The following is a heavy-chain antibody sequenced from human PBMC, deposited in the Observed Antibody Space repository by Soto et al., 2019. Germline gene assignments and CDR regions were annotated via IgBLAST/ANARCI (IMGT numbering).Heavy chain of an antibody. CDR3: ARVLRRTGVDGMDV. D-gene: IGHD2-15*01. V-gene: IGHV1-18*01. J-gene: IGHJ6*02. CDR2: ISAYNGNT. CDR1: GYTFTSYG. Sequence: QVQLVQSGAEVKKPGASVKVSCKASGYTFTSYGISWVRQAPGQGLEWMGWISAYNGNTNYAQKLQGRVTMTTATSTSTAYMGLRSLRSVDTAVYYCARVLRRTGVDGMDVWGQGTTVTVSS.